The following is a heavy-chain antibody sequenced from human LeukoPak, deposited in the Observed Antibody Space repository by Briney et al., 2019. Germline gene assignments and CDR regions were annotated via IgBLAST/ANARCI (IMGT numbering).Heavy chain of an antibody. CDR2: IRFDGSTQ. J-gene: IGHJ4*02. CDR1: GFIFSNYG. Sequence: GGSLRLSCAASGFIFSNYGMHWVRHSPDKGLEWVTFIRFDGSTQYYADSVKGRFTISRDNSKDTLYLQMSSLRLEATGVYYCAREGGDGSPFDYWGQGILVTVSS. CDR3: AREGGDGSPFDY. D-gene: IGHD5-24*01. V-gene: IGHV3-30*02.